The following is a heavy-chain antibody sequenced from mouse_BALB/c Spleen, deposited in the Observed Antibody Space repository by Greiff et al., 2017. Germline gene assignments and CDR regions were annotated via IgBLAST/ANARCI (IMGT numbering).Heavy chain of an antibody. D-gene: IGHD2-2*01. V-gene: IGHV5-6*01. CDR3: ARHCYGYAVDY. CDR2: ISSGGSYT. Sequence: EVQVVESGGDLVKPGGSLKLSCAASGFTFSSYGMSWVRQTPDKRLEWVATISSGGSYTYYPDSVKGRFTISRDNAKNTLYLQMSSLKSEDTAMYYCARHCYGYAVDYWGQGTTLTVSS. J-gene: IGHJ2*01. CDR1: GFTFSSYG.